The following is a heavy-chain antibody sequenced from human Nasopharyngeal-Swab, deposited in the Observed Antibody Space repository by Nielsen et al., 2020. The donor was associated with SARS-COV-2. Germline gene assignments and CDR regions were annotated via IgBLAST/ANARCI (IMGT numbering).Heavy chain of an antibody. CDR3: ARGTTVTSASGY. Sequence: GESLKISCAASGFTFSSYSMNWVRQAPGKGLEWVANINQDGNEKYYVDSVKGRFTISRDNAKNSLYLQMNSLRAEDTAVYYCARGTTVTSASGYWGQGTLVTVSS. CDR2: INQDGNEK. V-gene: IGHV3-7*01. D-gene: IGHD4-17*01. J-gene: IGHJ4*02. CDR1: GFTFSSYS.